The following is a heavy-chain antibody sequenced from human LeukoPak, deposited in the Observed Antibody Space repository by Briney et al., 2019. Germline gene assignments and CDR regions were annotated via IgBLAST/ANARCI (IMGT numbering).Heavy chain of an antibody. Sequence: ASVKVSCKTSGHTFTAYYMHWVRQAPGQGPEWMGWINPNSGDTHYARKFHGRVTMTRDTSISTAYMDLSSLTSDDTAIYYCAGDRGTNVVFDHWGQGTLVTVSS. J-gene: IGHJ4*02. V-gene: IGHV1-2*02. CDR3: AGDRGTNVVFDH. CDR1: GHTFTAYY. CDR2: INPNSGDT. D-gene: IGHD1-14*01.